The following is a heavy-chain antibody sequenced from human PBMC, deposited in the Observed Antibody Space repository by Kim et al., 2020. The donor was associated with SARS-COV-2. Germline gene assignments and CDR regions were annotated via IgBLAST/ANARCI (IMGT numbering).Heavy chain of an antibody. CDR1: GRTFSAYA. D-gene: IGHD1-26*01. Sequence: GGSLRLSCGVSGRTFSAYAMHWVRQAPGKGLEWVAAVSDGGGRENYADSVRGRFTISRDNSKNTLSLQMSSLRAEDTAIYYCAKEVGSSMGNSFEYLGQGTMLTHSS. V-gene: IGHV3-23*01. J-gene: IGHJ4*02. CDR3: AKEVGSSMGNSFEY. CDR2: VSDGGGRE.